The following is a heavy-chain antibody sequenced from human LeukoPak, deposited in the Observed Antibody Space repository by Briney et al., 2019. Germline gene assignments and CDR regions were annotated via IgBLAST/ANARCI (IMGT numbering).Heavy chain of an antibody. CDR1: GGSFSGYY. CDR3: ARTSRTGVPAAANRAEYFQH. CDR2: INHSGST. Sequence: SETLSLTCAVYGGSFSGYYWSWIRQPPGKGLEWIGEINHSGSTNYNPSLKSRVTISVDTSKNQFSLKLSSVTAADTAVYYCARTSRTGVPAAANRAEYFQHWGQGTLVTVSS. J-gene: IGHJ1*01. V-gene: IGHV4-34*01. D-gene: IGHD2-2*01.